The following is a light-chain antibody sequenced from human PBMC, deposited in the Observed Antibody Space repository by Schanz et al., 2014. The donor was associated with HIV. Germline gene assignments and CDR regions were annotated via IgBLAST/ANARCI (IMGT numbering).Light chain of an antibody. V-gene: IGKV3-11*01. CDR2: DAF. J-gene: IGKJ1*01. Sequence: ETVLTQSPVTLSLSPGERATLSCRASQSVSSHLAWYQQKPGQAPRLLIYDAFNRATGVPARFSGSGSGTDFTLTISSLEPEDFAVYYCQQCSSWPGTFGQGTKVEIK. CDR1: QSVSSH. CDR3: QQCSSWPGT.